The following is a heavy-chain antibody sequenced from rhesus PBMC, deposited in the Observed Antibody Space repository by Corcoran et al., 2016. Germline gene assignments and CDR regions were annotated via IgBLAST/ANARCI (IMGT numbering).Heavy chain of an antibody. V-gene: IGHV3-110*01. J-gene: IGHJ4*01. Sequence: EVQLLESGGGLVQPGGSLRLSCVASGFTFSDHYMDWVRQAPGKGLGWVSSISGSSSTTLYPDSVKGRFTISRDNAKNTVYLQMNSLRAEDTAVYYCARDKGYCSGGVCYAQTYYFDYWGQGVLVTVSS. CDR2: ISGSSSTT. D-gene: IGHD2-8*01. CDR3: ARDKGYCSGGVCYAQTYYFDY. CDR1: GFTFSDHY.